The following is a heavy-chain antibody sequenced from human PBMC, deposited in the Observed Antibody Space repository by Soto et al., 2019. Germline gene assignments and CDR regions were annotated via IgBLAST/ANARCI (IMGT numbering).Heavy chain of an antibody. CDR2: INHSGST. J-gene: IGHJ6*03. CDR3: ARGTSIASRYDYYYYLDV. Sequence: QVQLQQWGAGLLKPSETLSLTCAVYGGSFSGYYLSWFRQPPGQGPEWIGEINHSGSTNSNPSLKSRVTISVDTSKNQFSLELSSVAAADAAVYYCARGTSIASRYDYYYYLDVWGKGTTVTVSS. V-gene: IGHV4-34*01. CDR1: GGSFSGYY. D-gene: IGHD6-6*01.